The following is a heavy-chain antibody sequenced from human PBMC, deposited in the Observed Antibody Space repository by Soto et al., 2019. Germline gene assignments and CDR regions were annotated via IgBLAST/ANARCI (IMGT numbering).Heavy chain of an antibody. CDR2: IKPDESEK. V-gene: IGHV3-7*01. D-gene: IGHD4-4*01. J-gene: IGHJ5*02. CDR3: VRGGSNYAS. CDR1: GFTFSDSW. Sequence: EVQLVESGGGLVQPGGSLRLSCTASGFTFSDSWMTWVRQAPGKGLEWVARIKPDESEKKYADSVKGRFSISRDYAKNSMYLQMHSLRGEDTAVYYCVRGGSNYASWGQRTLVTVSS.